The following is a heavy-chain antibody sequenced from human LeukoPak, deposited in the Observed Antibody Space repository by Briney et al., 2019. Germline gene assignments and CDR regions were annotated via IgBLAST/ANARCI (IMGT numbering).Heavy chain of an antibody. CDR2: INPNSGGT. V-gene: IGHV1-2*02. CDR3: AREYYDILTRSYYFDY. CDR1: GYTFTGYY. Sequence: GASVKVSCKASGYTFTGYYMHWVRQAPGQGLEWMGWINPNSGGTNYAQKFQGRVTMTRDTSISTAYMELSRLRSDDTAVYYCAREYYDILTRSYYFDYWGQGTLVTVSS. D-gene: IGHD3-9*01. J-gene: IGHJ4*02.